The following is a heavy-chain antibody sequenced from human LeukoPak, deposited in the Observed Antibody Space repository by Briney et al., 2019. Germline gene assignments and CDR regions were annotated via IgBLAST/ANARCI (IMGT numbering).Heavy chain of an antibody. CDR3: AGWEGGNSGYYFDY. J-gene: IGHJ4*02. V-gene: IGHV1-18*01. Sequence: ASVKVSCKASGYTFTSYGISWVRQAPGQGLEWMGWISAYSGNTNYAQKLQGRVTMTTDTSTSTAYMELSSLRSEDTAVYYCAGWEGGNSGYYFDYWGQGTLVTVSA. D-gene: IGHD4-23*01. CDR1: GYTFTSYG. CDR2: ISAYSGNT.